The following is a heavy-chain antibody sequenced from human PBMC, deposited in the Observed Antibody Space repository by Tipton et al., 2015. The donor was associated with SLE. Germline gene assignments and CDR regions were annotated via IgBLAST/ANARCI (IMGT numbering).Heavy chain of an antibody. D-gene: IGHD3-3*01. CDR2: IDYTGGF. Sequence: TLSLTCTVSGGSIRSYYWSWIRQSPGKGLEWIGNIDYTGGFNYNPSLESRGTISLDTSKDQFSLKLRSMTAADTAVYYCARDYRIWSGYHMYFDLWGRGSLVTVSS. J-gene: IGHJ2*01. CDR3: ARDYRIWSGYHMYFDL. CDR1: GGSIRSYY. V-gene: IGHV4-59*12.